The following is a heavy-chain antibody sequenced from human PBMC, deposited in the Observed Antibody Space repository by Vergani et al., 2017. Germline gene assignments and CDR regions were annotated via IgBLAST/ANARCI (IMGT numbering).Heavy chain of an antibody. D-gene: IGHD3-16*02. J-gene: IGHJ3*02. CDR2: IYYSGST. V-gene: IGHV4-39*07. CDR3: ARERIGGDAFDI. CDR1: GGSISSSSYY. Sequence: QLQLQESGPGLVKPSETLSLTCTVSGGSISSSSYYWGWIRQPPGKGLEWIGSIYYSGSTYYNPSLKSRVTISVDTSKNQFSLKLSSVTAADTAVYYCARERIGGDAFDIWGQGTMVTVSS.